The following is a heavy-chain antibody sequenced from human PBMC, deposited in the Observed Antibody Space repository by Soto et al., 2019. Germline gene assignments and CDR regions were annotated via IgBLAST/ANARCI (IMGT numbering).Heavy chain of an antibody. J-gene: IGHJ5*02. CDR2: INSDGSST. D-gene: IGHD6-6*01. Sequence: LRLSCAASGFTFSSYWMHLVRQAPVKGLVWVSRINSDGSSTSYADSVKGRFTISRDNAKNTLYLQMNSLRAEDTAVYYCAILASRAARPDWFDPWGQGTLVTVSS. V-gene: IGHV3-74*01. CDR3: AILASRAARPDWFDP. CDR1: GFTFSSYW.